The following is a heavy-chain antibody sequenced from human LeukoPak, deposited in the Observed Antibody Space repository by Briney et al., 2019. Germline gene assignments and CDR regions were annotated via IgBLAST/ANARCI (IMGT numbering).Heavy chain of an antibody. J-gene: IGHJ3*02. CDR1: GGSITGDNYY. D-gene: IGHD3-22*01. Sequence: PSETLSLTCSVPGGSITGDNYYWGWIRQPPGKGLEWLGSIYYSGSTNYNPLFRSPVTISVDTSKNQFSLKLSSVTAADTAVYYCARDLYIDSSGYDAFDIWGQGTMVTVSS. CDR2: IYYSGST. CDR3: ARDLYIDSSGYDAFDI. V-gene: IGHV4-39*07.